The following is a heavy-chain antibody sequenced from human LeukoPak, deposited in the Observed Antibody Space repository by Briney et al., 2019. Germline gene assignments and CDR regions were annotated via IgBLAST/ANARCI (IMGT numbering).Heavy chain of an antibody. CDR1: GFTFSSYE. D-gene: IGHD4-17*01. Sequence: PGGSLRLSCAVSGFTFSSYEMNWVRQAPGKGLEWVSYISSGGSSMFYADSVKGRFTISRDNAKNSLYLQMNSLRAEDTAVYYCARDMTTVTTSSVSGYYSYGMDVWGQGTTVTVAS. CDR3: ARDMTTVTTSSVSGYYSYGMDV. V-gene: IGHV3-48*03. J-gene: IGHJ6*02. CDR2: ISSGGSSM.